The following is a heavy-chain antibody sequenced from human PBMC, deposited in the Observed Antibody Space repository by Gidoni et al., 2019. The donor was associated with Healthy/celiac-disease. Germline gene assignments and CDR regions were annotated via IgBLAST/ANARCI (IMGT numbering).Heavy chain of an antibody. CDR2: ISGSGGST. D-gene: IGHD4-17*01. J-gene: IGHJ4*02. V-gene: IGHV3-23*01. CDR3: AKASRTVTKALYFDY. Sequence: EVQLLESGGGLVQTGGSLRIACAASGFPFSSYAMSWVRQAPGKGLEWVSAISGSGGSTYYADSVKGRFTISRDNSKNTLYLQMNSLRAEDTAVYYCAKASRTVTKALYFDYWGQGTLVTVSS. CDR1: GFPFSSYA.